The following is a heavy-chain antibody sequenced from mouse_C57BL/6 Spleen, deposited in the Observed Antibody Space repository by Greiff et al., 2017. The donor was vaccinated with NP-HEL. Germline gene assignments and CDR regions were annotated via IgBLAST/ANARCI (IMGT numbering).Heavy chain of an antibody. V-gene: IGHV2-2*01. D-gene: IGHD2-4*01. J-gene: IGHJ4*01. Sequence: VQLVESGPGLVQPSQSLSITCTVSGFSLTSYGVHWVRQSPGKGLEWLGVIWSGGSTDYNAAFISRLSISKDNSKSQVFFKMNSLQADDTAIYYCARNAYYDYDRYAMDYWGQGTSVTVSS. CDR3: ARNAYYDYDRYAMDY. CDR1: GFSLTSYG. CDR2: IWSGGST.